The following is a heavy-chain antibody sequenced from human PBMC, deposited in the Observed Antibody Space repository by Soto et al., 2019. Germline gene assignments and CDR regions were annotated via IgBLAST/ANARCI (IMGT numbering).Heavy chain of an antibody. J-gene: IGHJ4*02. Sequence: GSLRLSCAASGFTFSSYLMHWVRQAPVEGLVWVSRINSDGSRITYADSVKGRFTISRDSAKNTVYLQMNSLRVEDTAVYYCTRDSVGSSWHPSFDYWGQGTLLTVCS. CDR2: INSDGSRI. CDR1: GFTFSSYL. V-gene: IGHV3-74*01. D-gene: IGHD6-13*01. CDR3: TRDSVGSSWHPSFDY.